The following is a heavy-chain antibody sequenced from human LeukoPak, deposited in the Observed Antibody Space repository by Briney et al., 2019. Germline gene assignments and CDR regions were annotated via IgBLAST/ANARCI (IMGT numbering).Heavy chain of an antibody. CDR1: GFTVSSNY. J-gene: IGHJ4*02. Sequence: GGSLRLSCAASGFTVSSNYMSWVRQAPGKGLEWVSSISGSSNSIYYADSVKGRLTVSRDNAKNSLYLQMNSLRVEDTAVYYCAKASPRGSVKIAAAGTGDYWGQGTLVTVSS. V-gene: IGHV3-21*01. CDR3: AKASPRGSVKIAAAGTGDY. D-gene: IGHD6-13*01. CDR2: ISGSSNSI.